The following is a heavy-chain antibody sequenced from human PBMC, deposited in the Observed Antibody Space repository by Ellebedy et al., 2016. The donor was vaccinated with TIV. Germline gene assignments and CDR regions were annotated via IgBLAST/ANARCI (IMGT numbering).Heavy chain of an antibody. V-gene: IGHV3-23*01. CDR3: AKALSLKWAGELLSNYYYGMDV. D-gene: IGHD3-10*01. CDR2: ITESGHRT. Sequence: GGSLRLSCAASGFTFSTFSMNWVRQAPGKGLEWVAGITESGHRTYYAASVKGSFTISRDNPRKTVYLQINSPRAEDTAVYYCAKALSLKWAGELLSNYYYGMDVWGQGTTVTVSS. J-gene: IGHJ6*02. CDR1: GFTFSTFS.